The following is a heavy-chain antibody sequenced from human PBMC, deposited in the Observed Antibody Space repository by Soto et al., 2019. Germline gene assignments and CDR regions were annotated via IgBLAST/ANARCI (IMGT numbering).Heavy chain of an antibody. CDR1: GITFSSYG. V-gene: IGHV3-30*18. D-gene: IGHD3-16*01. J-gene: IGHJ3*02. CDR2: ISYDGTNK. CDR3: AKGLGWRVLGDAFDI. Sequence: QVQLVESGGGVVQPGRSLRLSCAASGITFSSYGMHWVRQAPGKGLEWVAVISYDGTNKYYGDSVKGRFSISRDNSKNTLYLQMNSLRAKDTAAYYCAKGLGWRVLGDAFDIWGQGTMVTVSS.